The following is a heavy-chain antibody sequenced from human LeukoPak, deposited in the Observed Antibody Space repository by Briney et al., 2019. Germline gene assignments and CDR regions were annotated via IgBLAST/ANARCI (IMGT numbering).Heavy chain of an antibody. CDR3: ARDRELGY. Sequence: SETLSLTCTVSGGSITSHYWSWIRQPPGKGLEWIGYIYNSGSTNYNPSLKSRVTISVDTSKNQFSLKLTSVTAADTAVYYCARDRELGYWGQGTLVTVPS. J-gene: IGHJ4*02. V-gene: IGHV4-59*11. CDR2: IYNSGST. CDR1: GGSITSHY. D-gene: IGHD3-10*01.